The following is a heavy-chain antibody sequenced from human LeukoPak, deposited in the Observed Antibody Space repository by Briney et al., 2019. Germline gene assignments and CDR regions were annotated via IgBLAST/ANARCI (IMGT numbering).Heavy chain of an antibody. CDR1: GASISSGSYY. J-gene: IGHJ3*01. Sequence: PSETLSLTCTVSGASISSGSYYWDWIRQPPGKGLEWIGTIKYSGTTYYNPSLKSRVIVSVDASKNQFSLKLSFVTAADTAVYYCARRPGRAAVCGDECYRSALDLWGQGTIVTVSS. V-gene: IGHV4-39*01. D-gene: IGHD2-21*01. CDR2: IKYSGTT. CDR3: ARRPGRAAVCGDECYRSALDL.